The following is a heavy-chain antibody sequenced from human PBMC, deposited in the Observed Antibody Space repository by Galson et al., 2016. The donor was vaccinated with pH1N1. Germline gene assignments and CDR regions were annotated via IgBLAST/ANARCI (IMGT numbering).Heavy chain of an antibody. V-gene: IGHV1-69*13. CDR3: AREDYYDVDLSDWYFDL. D-gene: IGHD3-22*01. CDR2: IIPIFGTT. J-gene: IGHJ2*01. CDR1: GGTFNSNG. Sequence: SVKVSCKASGGTFNSNGLSWVRQAPGQGLEWMGRIIPIFGTTNYAQKFQGKITTTADESTSTAYMELSSLRSEDTALYYCAREDYYDVDLSDWYFDLWGRGSLVTVSS.